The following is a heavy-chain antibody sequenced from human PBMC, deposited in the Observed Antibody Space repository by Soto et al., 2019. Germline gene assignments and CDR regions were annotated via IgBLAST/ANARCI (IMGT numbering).Heavy chain of an antibody. V-gene: IGHV1-69*02. CDR1: GGTFSSYT. Sequence: QVQLVQSGAEVKKPGSSVKVSCKASGGTFSSYTISWVRQAPGLGLEWMGRIIPILGIANYAQKFQGRVTITADKSTSTAYMELSSLRSEDTAVYYCARSTTVTTFFLGWGQGTLVTVSS. CDR3: ARSTTVTTFFLG. CDR2: IIPILGIA. J-gene: IGHJ4*02. D-gene: IGHD4-17*01.